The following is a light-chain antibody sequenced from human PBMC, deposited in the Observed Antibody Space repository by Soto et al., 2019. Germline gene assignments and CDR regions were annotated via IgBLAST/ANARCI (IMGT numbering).Light chain of an antibody. CDR1: SSDVGGYNY. CDR3: SSYTSSSTLGRV. Sequence: QSVLTQPASVSGSPGQSITISCTGTSSDVGGYNYVSWYQQHPGKAPKLMIYDVSNRPSGVSNRFSGSKSGNTASLTISGLQAEDEADYYCSSYTSSSTLGRVFGGGTKLT. V-gene: IGLV2-14*01. J-gene: IGLJ2*01. CDR2: DVS.